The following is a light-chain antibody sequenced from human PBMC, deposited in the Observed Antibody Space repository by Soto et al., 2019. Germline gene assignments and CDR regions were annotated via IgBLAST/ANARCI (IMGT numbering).Light chain of an antibody. Sequence: QSVLTQPPSVSGAPGQRVSISCTGPSSNIGAGYDVHWYQHLPGTAPKLLIFGDINRPSGVPDRFSGSKSGTSASLAITGLQAEDEADYYCQSYDSSLSISVFGGGTKLTVL. CDR3: QSYDSSLSISV. CDR1: SSNIGAGYD. V-gene: IGLV1-40*01. CDR2: GDI. J-gene: IGLJ3*02.